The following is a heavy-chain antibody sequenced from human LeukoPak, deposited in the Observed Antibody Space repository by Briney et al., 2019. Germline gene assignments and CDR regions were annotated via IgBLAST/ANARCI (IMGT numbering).Heavy chain of an antibody. J-gene: IGHJ6*02. CDR1: GFTFSSYG. V-gene: IGHV3-30*03. CDR2: ISYDGSNK. CDR3: ARDFPLDYGDYRDYYGMDV. D-gene: IGHD4-17*01. Sequence: GGSLRLSCAASGFTFSSYGMHWVRQAPGKGLEWVAVISYDGSNKYYADSVKGRFTISRDNSKNTLYLQMNSLRAEDTAVYYCARDFPLDYGDYRDYYGMDVWGQGTTVTVSS.